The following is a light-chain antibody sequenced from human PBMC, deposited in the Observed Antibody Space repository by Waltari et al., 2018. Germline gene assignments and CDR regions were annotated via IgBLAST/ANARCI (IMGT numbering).Light chain of an antibody. V-gene: IGLV4-69*01. CDR2: FNSDGSH. Sequence: LVLTQSPSASAYLGASLKLTCTLSSGYSRNVIAWTQPRPGKGPRYLMKFNSDGSHRKGDDIPDRFSASNSGTEYYLTISSLQSEDEADYYCQTGGHGTWVFGGGTKLTVL. J-gene: IGLJ3*02. CDR3: QTGGHGTWV. CDR1: SGYSRNV.